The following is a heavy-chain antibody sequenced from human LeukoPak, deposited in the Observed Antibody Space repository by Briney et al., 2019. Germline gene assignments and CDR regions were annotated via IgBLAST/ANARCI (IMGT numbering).Heavy chain of an antibody. CDR3: TRVGYCATTSCRTAFDI. J-gene: IGHJ3*02. V-gene: IGHV3-48*04. D-gene: IGHD2-2*01. Sequence: GGSLRLSCAASGFTFRDYSMNWVRQAPGKGLEWISYISITSGSIYYADSVKGRFTISRDNAKNSLYLQMSSLRAEDTAVYYCTRVGYCATTSCRTAFDIWGQGAVVTVSS. CDR1: GFTFRDYS. CDR2: ISITSGSI.